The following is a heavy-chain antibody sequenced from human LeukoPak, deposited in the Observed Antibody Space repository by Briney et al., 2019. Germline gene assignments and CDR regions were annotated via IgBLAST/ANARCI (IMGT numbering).Heavy chain of an antibody. CDR1: GFTFSSYW. Sequence: GGSLGLSCAASGFTFSSYWMNWVRQAPGKGLVWVSRIASDGSSTTYADSVKGRFSISRDNAKNTLYLQMNSLRAEDTAVYYCARGAYYYEDWGQGTLVTVSS. J-gene: IGHJ4*02. CDR3: ARGAYYYED. D-gene: IGHD3-22*01. V-gene: IGHV3-74*01. CDR2: IASDGSST.